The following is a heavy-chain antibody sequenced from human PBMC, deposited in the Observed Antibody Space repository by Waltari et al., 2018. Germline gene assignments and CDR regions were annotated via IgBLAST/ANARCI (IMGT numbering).Heavy chain of an antibody. CDR3: ARHLHY. Sequence: EEQLVESGGGLVQPGGSLRLSCVASGSIFSNSWMHWVRQVPGKGLVWVSRISEDGSVANYADSVQGRFTVSRDNARNTLYLQMDSLRVEDTAVYYCARHLHYWGQGTLVTVSS. J-gene: IGHJ4*02. CDR2: ISEDGSVA. V-gene: IGHV3-74*01. CDR1: GSIFSNSW.